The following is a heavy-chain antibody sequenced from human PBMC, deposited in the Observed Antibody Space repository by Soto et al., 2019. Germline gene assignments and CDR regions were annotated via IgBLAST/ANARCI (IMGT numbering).Heavy chain of an antibody. Sequence: QLQLQESGPGLVKPSETLSLTCTVSGGSISKSNYYWGWIRQPPGNRLEWIGSIYYSGSTSYNSSLKSRVTISVDTSKNQFFLRLSSVTAADTAVYYCASPTLGAFDIWGQGTKVTVSS. CDR2: IYYSGST. CDR3: ASPTLGAFDI. J-gene: IGHJ3*02. CDR1: GGSISKSNYY. V-gene: IGHV4-39*01. D-gene: IGHD3-16*01.